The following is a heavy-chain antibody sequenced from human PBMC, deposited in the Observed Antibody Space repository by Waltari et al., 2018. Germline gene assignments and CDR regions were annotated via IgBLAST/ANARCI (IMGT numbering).Heavy chain of an antibody. CDR1: GFTVSGKY. J-gene: IGHJ2*01. V-gene: IGHV3-53*01. CDR2: IYSGGST. Sequence: EVQLVESGGGLIQPGGSLRLSCAASGFTVSGKYMIWVRQAPGKGLEWVSVIYSGGSTYDADSVKGRVAISRDTSTNTLYLQMNSLRAEDTAVYYCGSGSAWYGYFDLWGRGTLVTVSS. CDR3: GSGSAWYGYFDL. D-gene: IGHD6-19*01.